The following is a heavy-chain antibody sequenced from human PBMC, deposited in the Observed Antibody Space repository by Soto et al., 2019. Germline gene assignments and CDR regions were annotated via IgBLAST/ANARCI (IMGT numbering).Heavy chain of an antibody. CDR3: VKGARGGPRGYFDL. V-gene: IGHV3-30*18. J-gene: IGHJ2*01. Sequence: QVQLVESGGGVVQPGRSLRLSCAASGFTFNTYGMHWVRQAPGKGLEWVAVSSYDGSNKYYADSVKGRFTISRDNAKNTLYVEMNSLRAEDTAVYDCVKGARGGPRGYFDLWGRGTLVTVSS. D-gene: IGHD3-16*01. CDR1: GFTFNTYG. CDR2: SSYDGSNK.